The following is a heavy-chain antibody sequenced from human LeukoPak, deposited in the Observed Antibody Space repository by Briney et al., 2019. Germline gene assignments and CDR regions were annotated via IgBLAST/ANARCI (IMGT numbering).Heavy chain of an antibody. D-gene: IGHD7-27*01. J-gene: IGHJ4*02. V-gene: IGHV4-39*01. CDR1: SGSISSSSYY. CDR2: IYYSGST. Sequence: SETLSLTCTVSSGSISSSSYYWGWIRQPPGKGLEWIGSIYYSGSTYYNPSLKSRVTISVDTSKNQSSLKLSSVTASDTAVYYCARSSRTGGFDYWGQGTLVTVSS. CDR3: ARSSRTGGFDY.